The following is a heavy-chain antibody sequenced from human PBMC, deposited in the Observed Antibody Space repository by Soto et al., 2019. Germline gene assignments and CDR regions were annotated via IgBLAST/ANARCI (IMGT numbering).Heavy chain of an antibody. Sequence: SETLSLTCTVSSAPMSSFSWSWIRQPPGKGLEWIGYIYNRGRTTYNPSLKSRLTISLDTSKNRFSLRLTSVTAADTAVYYCAADYASGSWRFDFWGHGALVTVS. CDR2: IYNRGRT. D-gene: IGHD3-10*01. CDR1: SAPMSSFS. V-gene: IGHV4-59*01. J-gene: IGHJ4*01. CDR3: AADYASGSWRFDF.